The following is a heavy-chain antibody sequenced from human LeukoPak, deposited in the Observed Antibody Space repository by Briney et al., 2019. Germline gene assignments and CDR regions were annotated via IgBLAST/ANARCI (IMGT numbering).Heavy chain of an antibody. J-gene: IGHJ6*03. CDR2: IYTSGST. CDR1: GGPISTYY. D-gene: IGHD3-22*01. V-gene: IGHV4-4*07. Sequence: KASETLSLTCTVSGGPISTYYWSWIRQPAGKGLEWIGRIYTSGSTNYNPSLKSRVTMSVDTSKNQFSLKLSSVTAADTAVYYCVRVIGAPNYYYYMDVWGKGTTVTVSS. CDR3: VRVIGAPNYYYYMDV.